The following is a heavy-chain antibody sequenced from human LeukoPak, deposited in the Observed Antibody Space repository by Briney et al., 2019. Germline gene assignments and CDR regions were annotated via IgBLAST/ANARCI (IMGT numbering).Heavy chain of an antibody. CDR3: ARDTRGIFDY. Sequence: PGGSLRLSCAASRFTFSSYWMSWVRQAPGKGLEWVANIKQDGSEIHYVDSVRGRFTISRDNANNSLYLQMNSLRVEDTAVYYCARDTRGIFDYWGQGTLVTVSS. V-gene: IGHV3-7*01. CDR1: RFTFSSYW. CDR2: IKQDGSEI. J-gene: IGHJ4*02. D-gene: IGHD3-10*01.